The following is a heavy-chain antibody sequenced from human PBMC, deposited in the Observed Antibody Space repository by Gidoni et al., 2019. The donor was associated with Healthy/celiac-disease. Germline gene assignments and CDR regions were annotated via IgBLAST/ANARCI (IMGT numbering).Heavy chain of an antibody. CDR1: GFSPSMSVVG. V-gene: IGHV2-5*02. CDR2: IYWDDDK. CDR3: AHSYYDSSGYYY. J-gene: IGHJ4*02. D-gene: IGHD3-22*01. Sequence: QITLKESGPTLVKPTQTLTLTCTFSGFSPSMSVVGVGWVRQPPGKALEWLALIYWDDDKRYSPSLKSRLTITKDTSKNQVVLTMTNMDPVDTATYYCAHSYYDSSGYYYWGQGTLVTVSS.